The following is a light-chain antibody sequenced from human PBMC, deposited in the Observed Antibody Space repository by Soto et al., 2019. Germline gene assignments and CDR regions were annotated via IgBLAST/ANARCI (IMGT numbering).Light chain of an antibody. J-gene: IGLJ1*01. CDR3: SSYTTSNTRQIV. CDR2: DVS. CDR1: SSDVGGYNY. V-gene: IGLV2-14*03. Sequence: QSVLTQPASVSGSPGQSITISCTGTSSDVGGYNYVSWYQHHPGKAPKLMIFDVSNRPSGVSNRFSGSKSGNTASLTISGLQPEHEADYYCSSYTTSNTRQIVFGTGTKV.